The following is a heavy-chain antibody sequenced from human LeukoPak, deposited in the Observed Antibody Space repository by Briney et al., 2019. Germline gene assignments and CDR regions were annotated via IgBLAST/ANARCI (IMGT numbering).Heavy chain of an antibody. CDR2: ISSSSSYI. D-gene: IGHD1-14*01. V-gene: IGHV3-21*01. CDR3: ARGVEPLAANTLAY. J-gene: IGHJ4*02. CDR1: GFTFSSYS. Sequence: GGSLRLSCAASGFTFSSYSMNWVRQAPGKGREWVSSISSSSSYIYYADSVKGRFTISRDNAKNSLYLQMNSLGAEDTAVYYCARGVEPLAANTLAYWGQGTLVTVSS.